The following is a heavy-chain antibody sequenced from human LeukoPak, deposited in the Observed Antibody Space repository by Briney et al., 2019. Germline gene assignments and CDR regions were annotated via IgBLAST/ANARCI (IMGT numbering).Heavy chain of an antibody. D-gene: IGHD4-17*01. Sequence: GGSLRLSCAASGFTFSSYGMHWVRQAPGKGLEWVAFIRYDGSDKYYADSVKGRFTISRDNSKNTLYLQMNSLRAEDTAVYYCAKLPAYGDYVSYWFDPWGQGTLVTVSS. CDR2: IRYDGSDK. V-gene: IGHV3-30*02. CDR1: GFTFSSYG. J-gene: IGHJ5*02. CDR3: AKLPAYGDYVSYWFDP.